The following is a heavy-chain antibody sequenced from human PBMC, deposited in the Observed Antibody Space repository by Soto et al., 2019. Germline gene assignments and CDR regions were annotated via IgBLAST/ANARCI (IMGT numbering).Heavy chain of an antibody. D-gene: IGHD7-27*01. CDR2: VYYNGIT. V-gene: IGHV4-59*11. J-gene: IGHJ4*02. CDR3: TRANWYSEY. CDR1: GGSINNR. Sequence: QVQLQESGPGLVKPSETLSLTCTVSGGSINNRSWIRQPPGKGLEWLGYVYYNGITNYNPSLKSRVTMSVDTSKNQWSLNLTSLTAADTAIYYCTRANWYSEYWGQGTLVTVSS.